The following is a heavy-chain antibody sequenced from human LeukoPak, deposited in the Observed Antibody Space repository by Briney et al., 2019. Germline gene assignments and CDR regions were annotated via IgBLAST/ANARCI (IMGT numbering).Heavy chain of an antibody. CDR2: ISGSGGST. Sequence: GGSLRLSCAASGFTFSNYAMNWVRQAPGKGLEWVSTISGSGGSTYYADSVKGRFTISRDNSKNTLYLQMNSLRAEDTAVYYCAHRGTIDYYFEYWGQGTLVTVSS. CDR1: GFTFSNYA. J-gene: IGHJ4*02. CDR3: AHRGTIDYYFEY. V-gene: IGHV3-23*01.